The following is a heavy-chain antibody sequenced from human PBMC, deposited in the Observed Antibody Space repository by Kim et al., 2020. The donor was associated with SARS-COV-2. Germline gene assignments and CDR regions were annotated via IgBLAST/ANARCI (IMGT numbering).Heavy chain of an antibody. D-gene: IGHD3-10*01. CDR2: IYYSGST. J-gene: IGHJ6*02. CDR1: GGSISSYY. CDR3: ARGDYYGSGSYYDYFPYYYYGMDV. V-gene: IGHV4-59*13. Sequence: SETLSLTCTVSGGSISSYYWSWIRQPPGKGLEWIGYIYYSGSTNYNPSLKSRVTISVDTSKNQFSLKLSSVTAADTAVYYCARGDYYGSGSYYDYFPYYYYGMDVWGQGTTVTVSS.